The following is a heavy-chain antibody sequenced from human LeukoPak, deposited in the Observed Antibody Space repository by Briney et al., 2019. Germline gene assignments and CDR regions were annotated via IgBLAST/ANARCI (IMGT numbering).Heavy chain of an antibody. CDR1: GGSFSGYY. D-gene: IGHD4-23*01. CDR2: INHSGST. V-gene: IGHV4-34*01. Sequence: SETLSLTCAVYGGSFSGYYWSWIRQPPGKGLEWIGEINHSGSTNYNPSLKSRVTISVDTSKNQFSLKLSSVTAADTAVYYCARGPPRTYGGPYYFDYWGQGTLVIVSS. CDR3: ARGPPRTYGGPYYFDY. J-gene: IGHJ4*02.